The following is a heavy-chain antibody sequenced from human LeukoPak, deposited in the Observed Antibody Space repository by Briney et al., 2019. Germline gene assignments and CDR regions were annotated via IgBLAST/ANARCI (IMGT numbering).Heavy chain of an antibody. CDR3: ASSGGTFANY. V-gene: IGHV4-59*08. Sequence: PSETLSLTGTVSGVSISSYYWSWIRQPPGKGLEWIGYIYYSGSTNYNPSLKSRVTISVDTSKNQFSLRLSSVTAADTAVYYCASSGGTFANYWGQGTLVTVSS. D-gene: IGHD2-15*01. CDR1: GVSISSYY. CDR2: IYYSGST. J-gene: IGHJ4*02.